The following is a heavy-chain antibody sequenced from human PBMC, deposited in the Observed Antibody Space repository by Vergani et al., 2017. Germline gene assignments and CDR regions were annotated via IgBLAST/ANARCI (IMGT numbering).Heavy chain of an antibody. CDR2: IYYSGST. CDR3: ARMVRGVIAFDY. Sequence: QVQLQESGPGLVKPSETLSLTCTVSGGSISSYYWSWIRQPPGKGLEWIGYIYYSGSTNYNPSLKSRVTLSVDTSKNQFSLKLSSVTAADTAVYYCARMVRGVIAFDYWGQGTLVTVSS. D-gene: IGHD3-10*01. V-gene: IGHV4-59*08. J-gene: IGHJ4*02. CDR1: GGSISSYY.